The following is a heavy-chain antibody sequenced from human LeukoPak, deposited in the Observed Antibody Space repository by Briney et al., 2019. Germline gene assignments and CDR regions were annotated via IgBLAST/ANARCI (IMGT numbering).Heavy chain of an antibody. CDR3: EYSSSWYVVY. CDR1: GGSFSGYY. V-gene: IGHV4-34*01. J-gene: IGHJ4*02. D-gene: IGHD6-13*01. Sequence: PSETLSLTCAVYGGSFSGYYWSWIRQPPGKGLEWIGEINHSRSTNYNPSLKSRVTISVDTSKNQFSLKLSSVTAADTAVYYCEYSSSWYVVYWGQGTLVTVSS. CDR2: INHSRST.